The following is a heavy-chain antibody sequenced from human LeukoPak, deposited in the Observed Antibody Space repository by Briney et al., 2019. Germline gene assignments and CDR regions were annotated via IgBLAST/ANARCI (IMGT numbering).Heavy chain of an antibody. J-gene: IGHJ4*02. Sequence: GASVTVSFMASGYTFTSYYMHWVRQAPGQGGEGVGIINPSGGSTSYAQKFQGRVTMTRDTSTSTVYMELSSLRSEDTAVYYCARVGSALTAPNFDYWGQGTLVTVSS. CDR2: INPSGGST. D-gene: IGHD6-25*01. V-gene: IGHV1-46*01. CDR1: GYTFTSYY. CDR3: ARVGSALTAPNFDY.